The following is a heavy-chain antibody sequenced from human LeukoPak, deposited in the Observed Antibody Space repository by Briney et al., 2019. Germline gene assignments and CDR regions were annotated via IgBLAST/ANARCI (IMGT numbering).Heavy chain of an antibody. J-gene: IGHJ4*02. CDR2: IIPIFGTA. V-gene: IGHV1-69*05. CDR1: GGTFSSYA. CDR3: AREVTTFVGFDY. D-gene: IGHD3-16*01. Sequence: SVKVSCKASGGTFSSYAISWVRQAPGQGLEWMGRIIPIFGTANYAQKFRGRVTITTDESTSTAYMELSSLRSEDTAVYYCAREVTTFVGFDYWGQGTLVTVSS.